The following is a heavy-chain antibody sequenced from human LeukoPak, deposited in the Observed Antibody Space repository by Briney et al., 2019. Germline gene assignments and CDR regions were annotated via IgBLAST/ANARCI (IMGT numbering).Heavy chain of an antibody. CDR3: ATDNPPYCNGGSCYFD. CDR1: GYTFTGYY. J-gene: IGHJ4*02. D-gene: IGHD2-15*01. Sequence: GASVKVSCKASGYTFTGYYMHWVRQAPGQGLEWMGWINPNSGGTNYAQKFQGRVTMTRDTSISTAYTELSRLRSDDTAVYYCATDNPPYCNGGSCYFDWGQGTLVTVSS. CDR2: INPNSGGT. V-gene: IGHV1-2*02.